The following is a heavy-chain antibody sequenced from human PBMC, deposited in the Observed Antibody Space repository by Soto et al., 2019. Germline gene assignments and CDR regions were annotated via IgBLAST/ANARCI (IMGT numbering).Heavy chain of an antibody. V-gene: IGHV3-23*01. CDR3: AKAGIREIFGVVIFYYFDY. J-gene: IGHJ4*02. CDR2: ISGSGGST. D-gene: IGHD3-3*01. Sequence: GESLKISCAASGFTFSSYAMSWVRQAPGKGLEWVSAISGSGGSTYYADSVKGRFTISRDNSKNTLYLQMNSLRAEDTAVYYCAKAGIREIFGVVIFYYFDYWGQGTLVTVSS. CDR1: GFTFSSYA.